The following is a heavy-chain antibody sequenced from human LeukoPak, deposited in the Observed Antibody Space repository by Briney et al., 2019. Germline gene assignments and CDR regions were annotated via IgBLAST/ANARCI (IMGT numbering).Heavy chain of an antibody. D-gene: IGHD2-15*01. CDR2: VYHSGST. Sequence: SETLSLTCAVSGYSISSGYYWGWIRQPPGKGLEWIGSVYHSGSTNYNPSLKSRVTISVDTSKNQFSLKLSSVTAADTAVYYCARGGFYAFDIWGQGTMVAVSS. CDR1: GYSISSGYY. V-gene: IGHV4-38-2*01. J-gene: IGHJ3*02. CDR3: ARGGFYAFDI.